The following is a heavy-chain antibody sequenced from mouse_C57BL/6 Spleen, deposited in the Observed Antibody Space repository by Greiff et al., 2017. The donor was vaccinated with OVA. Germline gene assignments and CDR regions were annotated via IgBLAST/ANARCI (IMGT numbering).Heavy chain of an antibody. CDR2: IHPNSGST. Sequence: QVQLQQSGAELVKPGASVKLSCKASGYTFTSYWMHWVKQRPGQGLEWIGMIHPNSGSTNYNEKFKSKATLTVDKSSSTAYMQLSSLTSEDSAVYYCARSEGGYFDYWGQGTTLTVSS. V-gene: IGHV1-64*01. CDR1: GYTFTSYW. CDR3: ARSEGGYFDY. J-gene: IGHJ2*01.